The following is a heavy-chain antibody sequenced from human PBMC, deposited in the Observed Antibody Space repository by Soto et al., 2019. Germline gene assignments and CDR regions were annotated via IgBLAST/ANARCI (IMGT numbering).Heavy chain of an antibody. V-gene: IGHV1-69*02. CDR1: GGTFSSYT. CDR2: IIPILGIA. CDR3: ARVSRYCSSTSCSWGWVAFDI. J-gene: IGHJ3*02. Sequence: QVQLVQSGAEVKKPGSSVKVSCKASGGTFSSYTISWVRQAPGQGLEWMGRIIPILGIANYAQKFQGRVTITADKSTSTAYMELSSLRSEDTAVYYCARVSRYCSSTSCSWGWVAFDIWCQGTMVTVSS. D-gene: IGHD2-2*01.